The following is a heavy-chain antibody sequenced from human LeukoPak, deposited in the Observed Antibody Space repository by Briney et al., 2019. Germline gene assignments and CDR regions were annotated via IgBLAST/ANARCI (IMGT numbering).Heavy chain of an antibody. Sequence: SETLSLTCTVSGDSISSYYWSWIRQPPGKGLEWIGYIYYSGRTTYNPSLKSRVTISVDTSKNQFSLKLSSVTAADTAEYYCARANPSNYYGMDVWGQGTTVTVSS. V-gene: IGHV4-59*01. CDR2: IYYSGRT. CDR1: GDSISSYY. D-gene: IGHD4-11*01. J-gene: IGHJ6*02. CDR3: ARANPSNYYGMDV.